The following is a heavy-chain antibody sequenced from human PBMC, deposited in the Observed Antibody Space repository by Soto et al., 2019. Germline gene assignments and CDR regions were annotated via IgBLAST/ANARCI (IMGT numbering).Heavy chain of an antibody. CDR3: TADTAMTNYGMDV. V-gene: IGHV3-73*01. J-gene: IGHJ6*02. CDR1: GFTFSGSA. CDR2: IRSKANNYAT. D-gene: IGHD5-18*01. Sequence: GGSLRLSCAASGFTFSGSAMHRVRQASGKGLEWVGRIRSKANNYATAYAASVKGRFTISRDDSKNTAYLQMNSLKTEDTAVYYCTADTAMTNYGMDVWGQGTTVTVSS.